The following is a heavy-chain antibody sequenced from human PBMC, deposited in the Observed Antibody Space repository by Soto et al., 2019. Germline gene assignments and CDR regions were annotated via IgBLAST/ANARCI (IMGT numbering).Heavy chain of an antibody. V-gene: IGHV4-34*01. J-gene: IGHJ5*02. Sequence: KPSETLSLTCAVYGGSFSGYYWGWIRQPRGKGLEWIGEINHSGSTNYNPSLKSRVTISVDTSKNQFSLKLSSVTAADTAVYYCARGLPRLVSGSGSYYKGDNWFDPWGQGTLVTVSS. CDR3: ARGLPRLVSGSGSYYKGDNWFDP. D-gene: IGHD3-10*01. CDR1: GGSFSGYY. CDR2: INHSGST.